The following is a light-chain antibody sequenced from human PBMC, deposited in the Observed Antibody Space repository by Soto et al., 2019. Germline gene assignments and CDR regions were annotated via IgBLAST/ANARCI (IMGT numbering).Light chain of an antibody. V-gene: IGKV1-5*03. CDR3: QQYNPYSPWT. CDR1: QSISSW. CDR2: KAS. Sequence: DIQMTQSPSTRSASVGDRVTITCRASQSISSWLAWYQQKPGKAPKLLISKASKLESGVPSRFSGSGSGTDFTLTISGLQPDDFATYYCQQYNPYSPWTFGQGTKVDNK. J-gene: IGKJ1*01.